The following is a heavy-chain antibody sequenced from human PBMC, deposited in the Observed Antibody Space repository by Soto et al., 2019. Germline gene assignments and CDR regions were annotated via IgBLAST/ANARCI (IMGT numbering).Heavy chain of an antibody. D-gene: IGHD3-3*01. CDR3: AREIRITIFGVPMRAYYYGMDV. V-gene: IGHV1-18*01. CDR1: GYTFTSYG. J-gene: IGHJ6*02. Sequence: GASVKVSCKASGYTFTSYGISWVRQAPGQGLEWMGWISAYNGNTNYAQKLQGRVTMTTDTSTSTAYMELRSLRSDDTAVYYCAREIRITIFGVPMRAYYYGMDVWGQGTTVTVSS. CDR2: ISAYNGNT.